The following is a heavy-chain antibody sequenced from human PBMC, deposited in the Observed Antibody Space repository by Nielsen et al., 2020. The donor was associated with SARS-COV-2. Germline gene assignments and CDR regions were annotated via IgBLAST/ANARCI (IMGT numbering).Heavy chain of an antibody. CDR2: VSHSGSI. CDR3: ARGDLVVVPSPILGLGPFFYYFYLDV. D-gene: IGHD2-2*01. V-gene: IGHV4-4*02. Sequence: SETLSLICAVSGGSVSSNDWWTWVRQSPGKGLEWIGEVSHSGSINYNPSLKSRVTLSMDKSKRQFSLRLTSVSAADPAVYFCARGDLVVVPSPILGLGPFFYYFYLDVWGKGTTVIVSS. J-gene: IGHJ6*03. CDR1: GGSVSSNDW.